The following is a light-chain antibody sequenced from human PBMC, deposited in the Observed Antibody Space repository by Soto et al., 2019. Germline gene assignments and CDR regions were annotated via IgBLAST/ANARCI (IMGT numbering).Light chain of an antibody. Sequence: QAVLTQPASVSGSPGQSITISCTGSSSDVGGYKYVSWYQQHPGKAPKLMIYEVSNRPSGVSNRFSGSKSGNTASLTISGLQAEDEADYYCSSYTSSRTAVFGGGTKVTVL. CDR1: SSDVGGYKY. V-gene: IGLV2-14*01. CDR3: SSYTSSRTAV. CDR2: EVS. J-gene: IGLJ2*01.